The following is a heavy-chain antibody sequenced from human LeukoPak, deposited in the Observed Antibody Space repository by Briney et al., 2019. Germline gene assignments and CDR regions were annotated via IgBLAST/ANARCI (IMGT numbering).Heavy chain of an antibody. CDR1: GGSISSYY. V-gene: IGHV4-4*07. Sequence: SEALSLTCTVSGGSISSYYWSWIRQPAGKGLEWIGRIYTSGSTNYNPSLKSRVTMSVDTSKNQFSLKLSSVTAVDTAVYYCARPQYGGAYDAFDIWGQGTLVTVSS. CDR2: IYTSGST. CDR3: ARPQYGGAYDAFDI. D-gene: IGHD4/OR15-4a*01. J-gene: IGHJ3*02.